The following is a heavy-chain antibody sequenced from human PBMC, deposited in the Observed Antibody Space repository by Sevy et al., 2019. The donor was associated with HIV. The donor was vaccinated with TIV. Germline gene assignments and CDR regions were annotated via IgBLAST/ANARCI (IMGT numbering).Heavy chain of an antibody. J-gene: IGHJ4*02. CDR3: ARLNSGWSWHGVDY. Sequence: ASVKVSCKASGYTFTNYYINWVRQAPGQGLEWMGVINPNDDTVSYAQKFRGRVAMTRETSTSTVYMDLSGLRSEDTAIYYCARLNSGWSWHGVDYWGQRTLVTVSS. V-gene: IGHV1-46*01. CDR2: INPNDDTV. D-gene: IGHD6-19*01. CDR1: GYTFTNYY.